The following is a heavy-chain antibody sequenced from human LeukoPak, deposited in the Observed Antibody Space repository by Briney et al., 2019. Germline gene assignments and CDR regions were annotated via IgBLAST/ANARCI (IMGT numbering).Heavy chain of an antibody. CDR1: GGSISGYY. D-gene: IGHD3-22*01. Sequence: SETLSLTCTVSGGSISGYYWSWIRQPPGKGLEWIGEINHSGSTNYNPSLKSRVTISVDTSKNQFSLKLSSVTAADTAVYYCARHSFVIVVTTDAFDIWGQGTMVTVSS. J-gene: IGHJ3*02. CDR2: INHSGST. V-gene: IGHV4-34*01. CDR3: ARHSFVIVVTTDAFDI.